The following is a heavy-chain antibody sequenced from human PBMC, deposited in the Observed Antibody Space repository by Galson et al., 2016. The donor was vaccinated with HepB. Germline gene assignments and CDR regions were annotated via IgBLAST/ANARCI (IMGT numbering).Heavy chain of an antibody. Sequence: SVKVSCKASGGTFSNSAITWVRQAPGQGLEWMGGINPIFATPHYAQKFQGRVTITADESASTAYMELSSLRSEDTAVYYCARDPGFRNGMDVWGQGTTVTVS. CDR2: INPIFATP. CDR3: ARDPGFRNGMDV. CDR1: GGTFSNSA. V-gene: IGHV1-69*13. J-gene: IGHJ6*02.